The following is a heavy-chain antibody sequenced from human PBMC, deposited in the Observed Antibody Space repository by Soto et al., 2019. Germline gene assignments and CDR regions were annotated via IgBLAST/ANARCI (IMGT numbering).Heavy chain of an antibody. CDR3: ARISNFDFWSGPDALDI. CDR2: IYYSGST. V-gene: IGHV4-39*01. Sequence: SETLSLTCSVSGGSINNNNYYWGWIRQPPGKGLEWIGNIYYSGSTYYNPSLKSRVTISVDTSKNQFSLRLTSVTAADTALYYCARISNFDFWSGPDALDIWGQGTMVTVSS. D-gene: IGHD3-3*01. CDR1: GGSINNNNYY. J-gene: IGHJ3*02.